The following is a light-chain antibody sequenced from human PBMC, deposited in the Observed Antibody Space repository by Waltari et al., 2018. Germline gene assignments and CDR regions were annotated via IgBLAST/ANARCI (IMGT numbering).Light chain of an antibody. CDR1: SPSIVSNT. V-gene: IGLV1-44*01. J-gene: IGLJ2*01. Sequence: QSVLTQPPSASGTPGQGVAIPCSGSSPSIVSNTVSWYQQLPGTAPKLLIYTNNQRPSGVPDRFSGSKSGTSASLAISGLQSEDEADYYCAAWDDSLNGPVFGGGTKLTVL. CDR3: AAWDDSLNGPV. CDR2: TNN.